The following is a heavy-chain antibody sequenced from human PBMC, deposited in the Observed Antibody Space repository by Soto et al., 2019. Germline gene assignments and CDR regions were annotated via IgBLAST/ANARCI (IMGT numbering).Heavy chain of an antibody. CDR1: GGSITTGGRY. J-gene: IGHJ3*02. CDR2: IYYSGNT. D-gene: IGHD3-9*01. CDR3: AQALVFTGGDGFDI. Sequence: QVRLQEWGPGLVKPSQTLSLKCSVSGGSITTGGRYWSWIRQLPGQGLEWIGDIYYSGNTYYNASLKSRVTIAVEAAKNQFALNLSSVTAADTSVYYCAQALVFTGGDGFDIWGQGRLVTVSS. V-gene: IGHV4-31*02.